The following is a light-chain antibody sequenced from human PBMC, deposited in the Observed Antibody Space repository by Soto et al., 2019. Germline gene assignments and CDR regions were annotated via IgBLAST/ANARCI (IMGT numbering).Light chain of an antibody. J-gene: IGKJ1*01. CDR3: QQSYSTPRT. Sequence: DIQMTQSPSSLSASVGDRVTITCRANQDISYYLAWYQQKQGKVPKLLIYAASTLESGVPSRFSGSVSGTGFTLTISSLQPDDFATYYCQQSYSTPRTFGQGTKVEIK. CDR2: AAS. V-gene: IGKV1-39*01. CDR1: QDISYY.